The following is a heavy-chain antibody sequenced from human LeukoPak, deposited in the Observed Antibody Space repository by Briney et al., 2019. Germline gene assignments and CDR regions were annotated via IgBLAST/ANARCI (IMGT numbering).Heavy chain of an antibody. V-gene: IGHV4-34*01. CDR1: GGSFSGYY. CDR2: INHSGST. J-gene: IGHJ4*02. CDR3: ARGRYSSSCYKY. Sequence: PSETLSLTCAVYGGSFSGYYWSWIRQPPGKGLEWIGEINHSGSTNYNPSLKSRVTISVDTSKNQFSLKLSSVTAADTAVYYCARGRYSSSCYKYWGQGTLVTVSS. D-gene: IGHD6-13*01.